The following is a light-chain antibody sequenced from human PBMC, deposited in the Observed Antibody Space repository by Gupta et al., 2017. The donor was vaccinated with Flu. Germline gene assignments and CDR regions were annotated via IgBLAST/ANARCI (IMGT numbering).Light chain of an antibody. Sequence: PGERATLSCRTSQNIFNSLAWYQLKPGQAPRLLIYDASNRAPGIPARFSGGGFGTDFTLTISNVEPDDFAVYYCHQRRSWVTFGQGTRLEIK. CDR1: QNIFNS. CDR2: DAS. CDR3: HQRRSWVT. J-gene: IGKJ5*01. V-gene: IGKV3-11*01.